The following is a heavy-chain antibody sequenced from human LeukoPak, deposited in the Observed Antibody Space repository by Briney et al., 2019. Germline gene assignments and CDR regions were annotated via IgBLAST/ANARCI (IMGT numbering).Heavy chain of an antibody. CDR3: ARVRGGYDSSGYYYDY. J-gene: IGHJ4*02. D-gene: IGHD3-22*01. CDR2: IITIFGTA. Sequence: SVKVSRKASGGTFSSYAISWVRQAPGQGLEWMGRIITIFGTANYAQKFQGRVTITTDKATSTAYMELSSLRSEDTAAYYCARVRGGYDSSGYYYDYWGQGTLVTVSS. CDR1: GGTFSSYA. V-gene: IGHV1-69*05.